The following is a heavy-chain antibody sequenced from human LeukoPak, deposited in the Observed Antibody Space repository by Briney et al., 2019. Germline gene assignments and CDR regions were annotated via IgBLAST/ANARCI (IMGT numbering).Heavy chain of an antibody. CDR3: ARGGSGDCSGGSCYTIYYYYGMDV. CDR1: GYTFTSYD. J-gene: IGHJ6*02. V-gene: IGHV1-8*01. Sequence: ASVKVSCKASGYTFTSYDINWVRQATGQGLEWMGWMNPNSGNTGYARKFQGRVTMTRNTSISTAYMELSSLRSEDTAVYYCARGGSGDCSGGSCYTIYYYYGMDVWGQGTTVTVSS. D-gene: IGHD2-15*01. CDR2: MNPNSGNT.